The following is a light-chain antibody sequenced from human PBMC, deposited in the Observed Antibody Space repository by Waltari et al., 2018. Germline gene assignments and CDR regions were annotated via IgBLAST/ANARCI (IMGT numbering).Light chain of an antibody. CDR2: LGS. Sequence: DIVMTQSPLSLSVTPGEPASISCSSSQSLLHTNGYNYLDWYLQKPGQSPQPLIYLGSNRASGVPDRFSGSGSGTDFTLEISRVVAEDVGVYYCMQALQTPYTFGQGTKLDIK. V-gene: IGKV2-28*01. CDR3: MQALQTPYT. J-gene: IGKJ2*01. CDR1: QSLLHTNGYNY.